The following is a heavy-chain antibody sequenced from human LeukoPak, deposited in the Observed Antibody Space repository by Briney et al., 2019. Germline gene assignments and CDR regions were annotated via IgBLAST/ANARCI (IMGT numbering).Heavy chain of an antibody. CDR3: AKGRRDGYNSPFDY. D-gene: IGHD5-24*01. V-gene: IGHV3-23*01. CDR1: GFTFSSYA. J-gene: IGHJ4*02. CDR2: ISGSGGST. Sequence: QTGGSLRLSCAASGFTFSSYAMSWFRQAPGKGLEWVSAISGSGGSTYYADSVKGRFTISRDNSKNTLYLQMNSLRAEDTAVYYCAKGRRDGYNSPFDYWGQGTLVTVSS.